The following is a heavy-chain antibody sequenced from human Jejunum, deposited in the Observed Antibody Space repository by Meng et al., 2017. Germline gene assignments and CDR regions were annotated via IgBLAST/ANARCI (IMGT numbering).Heavy chain of an antibody. D-gene: IGHD6-6*01. CDR3: AHRQKSTFDF. V-gene: IGHV2-5*01. Sequence: SGPTLVKPTQTLTLTCTFSGFSLSTSGVAVGWIRQPPGKALEWRALIYGNDDKRYSPSLNTRVTITKDTSKNQVVLTMTNMDPVDTGTYYCAHRQKSTFDFWGQGTMVTVSS. J-gene: IGHJ3*01. CDR1: GFSLSTSGVA. CDR2: IYGNDDK.